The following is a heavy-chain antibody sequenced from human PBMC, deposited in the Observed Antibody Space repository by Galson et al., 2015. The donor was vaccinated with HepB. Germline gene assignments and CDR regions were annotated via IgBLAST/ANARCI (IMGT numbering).Heavy chain of an antibody. CDR1: GFIFISYA. Sequence: SLRLSCAASGFIFISYAMSWVRQAPGKGLEWVSTVTGDAEVTYYSDSVKGRFTISRDNSKNTLYLQLNSLRAGDTAVYYCAKNSGGGGYCSGGSCYFDNWGLGTLVTVSS. V-gene: IGHV3-23*01. CDR3: AKNSGGGGYCSGGSCYFDN. D-gene: IGHD2-15*01. J-gene: IGHJ4*02. CDR2: VTGDAEVT.